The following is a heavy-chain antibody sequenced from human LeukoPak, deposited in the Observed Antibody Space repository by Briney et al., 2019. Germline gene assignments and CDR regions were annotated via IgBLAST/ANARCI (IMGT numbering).Heavy chain of an antibody. Sequence: WGTLSLTCTVSGGYISSYYWSWIRQPPGKGLEWIGYIFNSGSSNYNPALKRRVTISVDTSKKQLSLMLSSVTPADTAVYFCALGECSNTSCYVFAYCGQGTLVTVSS. CDR1: GGYISSYY. J-gene: IGHJ4*02. CDR3: ALGECSNTSCYVFAY. D-gene: IGHD2-2*01. V-gene: IGHV4-59*01. CDR2: IFNSGSS.